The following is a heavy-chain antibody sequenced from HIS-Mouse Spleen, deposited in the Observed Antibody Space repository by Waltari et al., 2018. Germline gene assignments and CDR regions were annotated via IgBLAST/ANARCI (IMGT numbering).Heavy chain of an antibody. V-gene: IGHV4-39*07. CDR2: IYYSGST. J-gene: IGHJ2*01. Sequence: QLQLQESGPGLVKPSETLSLTCTVSGGSIRSSSYSWGCIHQPPGKGLEWIGSIYYSGSTYYNPSLKSRVTISVDTSKNQFSLKLSSVTAADTAVYYCAREIPYSSSWYDWYFDLWGRGTLVTVSS. D-gene: IGHD6-13*01. CDR1: GGSIRSSSYS. CDR3: AREIPYSSSWYDWYFDL.